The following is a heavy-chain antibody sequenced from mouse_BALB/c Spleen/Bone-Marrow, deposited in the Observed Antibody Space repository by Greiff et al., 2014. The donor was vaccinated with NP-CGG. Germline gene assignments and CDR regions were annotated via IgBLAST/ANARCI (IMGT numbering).Heavy chain of an antibody. CDR2: INPSTGYT. J-gene: IGHJ3*01. CDR1: GYTFTNYW. CDR3: TRRAYGGSYGFAY. Sequence: QVQLKEAGAEMAKPGASGKMSCKGSGYTFTNYWMHWGKQRPGQGLGWIGYINPSTGYTEYNQKFKDKATLTADKSSSTAYMQLSSLTSEDSSVFYCTRRAYGGSYGFAYWGQGTLVTVSA. D-gene: IGHD1-1*01. V-gene: IGHV1-7*01.